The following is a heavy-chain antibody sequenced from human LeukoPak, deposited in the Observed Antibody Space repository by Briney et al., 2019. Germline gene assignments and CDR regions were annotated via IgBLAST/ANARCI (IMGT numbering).Heavy chain of an antibody. CDR3: ARDSRIAAAIGD. D-gene: IGHD6-13*01. CDR2: IIPIFGTA. CDR1: GGTFSSYA. Sequence: GASVKVSCKASGGTFSSYAISWVRQAPGQGLEWMGGIIPIFGTANYAQKFQGRVTITADESTSTAYMELSSLRSEDTAVYYCARDSRIAAAIGDWGQGTLVTVSS. J-gene: IGHJ4*02. V-gene: IGHV1-69*13.